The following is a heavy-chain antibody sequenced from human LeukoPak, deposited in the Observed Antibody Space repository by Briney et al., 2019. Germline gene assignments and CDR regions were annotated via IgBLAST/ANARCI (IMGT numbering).Heavy chain of an antibody. J-gene: IGHJ4*02. CDR3: ARHPAYYYDSGGYSAFDY. Sequence: SETLSLTCTVSGGSISSSSYYWGWIRQPPGKGLEWIGSIYYSGSTYYNPSLKSRVTISVDTSKNQFSLKLSSVTAADTAVYYCARHPAYYYDSGGYSAFDYWGQGTLVTVSS. CDR2: IYYSGST. V-gene: IGHV4-39*01. CDR1: GGSISSSSYY. D-gene: IGHD3-22*01.